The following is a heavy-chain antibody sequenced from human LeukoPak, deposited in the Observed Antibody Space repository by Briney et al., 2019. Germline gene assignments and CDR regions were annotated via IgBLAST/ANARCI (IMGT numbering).Heavy chain of an antibody. CDR3: ATTGLSSPYYYMDV. Sequence: PSETLSLTCTVSGGSISSSSYYWGWIRQPPGKGLEWIGSIYYSGSTYYNPSLKSRVTISVDTSKNQFSLKLSSVTAADTAVYYCATTGLSSPYYYMDVWGKGTTVTVSS. J-gene: IGHJ6*03. V-gene: IGHV4-39*01. CDR2: IYYSGST. CDR1: GGSISSSSYY. D-gene: IGHD6-6*01.